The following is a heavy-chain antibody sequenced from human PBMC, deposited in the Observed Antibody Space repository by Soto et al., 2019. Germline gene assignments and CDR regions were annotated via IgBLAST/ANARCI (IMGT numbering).Heavy chain of an antibody. CDR1: GGSISSSNW. Sequence: PSETLSLTCAVSGGSISSSNWWSWVRQPPGKGLEWIGEIYHSGSTNYNPSLKSRVTISVDKSKNQFCLKLSSVAAADTAVYYCARGGYDGEYNWFDLWGQGTLVTVSS. CDR2: IYHSGST. CDR3: ARGGYDGEYNWFDL. D-gene: IGHD5-12*01. V-gene: IGHV4-4*02. J-gene: IGHJ5*02.